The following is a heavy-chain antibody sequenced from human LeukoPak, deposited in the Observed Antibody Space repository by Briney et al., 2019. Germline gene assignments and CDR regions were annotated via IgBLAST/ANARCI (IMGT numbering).Heavy chain of an antibody. CDR1: GFTFSSYG. J-gene: IGHJ4*02. V-gene: IGHV3-30*03. Sequence: GRSLRLSCAAPGFTFSSYGMHWVRQAPGKGLEWVAVISYDGSNKYYADSVKGRFTISRDNSKNTLYLQMNSLRAEDTAVYYCARENAEDLDYWGQGTLVTVSS. CDR3: ARENAEDLDY. CDR2: ISYDGSNK.